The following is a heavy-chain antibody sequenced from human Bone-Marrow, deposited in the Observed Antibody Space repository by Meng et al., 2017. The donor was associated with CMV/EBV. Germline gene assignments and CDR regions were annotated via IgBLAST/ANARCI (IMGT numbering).Heavy chain of an antibody. Sequence: SETLSLTCTVSGGSISSSSYYWGWIRQPPGKGLEWIGSIYYSGSTYYNPSLKSRVTISVDTSKNQFSLKLSSVTAADTAVYYCARDSPVGQLPPHGFDPWGQGTLVTASS. J-gene: IGHJ5*02. CDR3: ARDSPVGQLPPHGFDP. D-gene: IGHD2-2*01. CDR1: GGSISSSSYY. CDR2: IYYSGST. V-gene: IGHV4-39*07.